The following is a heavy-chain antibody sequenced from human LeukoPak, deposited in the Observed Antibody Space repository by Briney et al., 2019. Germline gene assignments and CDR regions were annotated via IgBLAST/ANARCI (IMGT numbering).Heavy chain of an antibody. J-gene: IGHJ4*02. CDR2: INPSGGST. D-gene: IGHD6-25*01. Sequence: GASVKVSCKASGYTFTRYYIHLVRQAPGQGLEWMGIINPSGGSTRYAQKFQGRVTMTRDMSTSTVYMELSSLRSEDTAVYYCATAATWSVVPFDYWGQGTLVTVSS. V-gene: IGHV1-46*01. CDR3: ATAATWSVVPFDY. CDR1: GYTFTRYY.